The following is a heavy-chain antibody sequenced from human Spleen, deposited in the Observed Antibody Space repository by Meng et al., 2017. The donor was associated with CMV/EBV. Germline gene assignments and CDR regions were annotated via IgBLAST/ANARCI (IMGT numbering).Heavy chain of an antibody. V-gene: IGHV4-39*01. CDR3: ARRMAARGGGFDN. CDR2: IYYSGST. J-gene: IGHJ4*02. Sequence: SETLSLTCTVSGGSVSSSSYFWGWIRQPPGRGLEWIGSIYYSGSTYYNPSLKSRVTISVDTSKNQFSLKLSSVTAADTAVYYCARRMAARGGGFDNWGQGTPVTVSS. CDR1: GGSVSSSSYF. D-gene: IGHD6-6*01.